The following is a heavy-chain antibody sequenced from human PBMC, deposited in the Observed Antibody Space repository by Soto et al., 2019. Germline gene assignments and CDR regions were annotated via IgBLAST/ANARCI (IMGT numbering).Heavy chain of an antibody. V-gene: IGHV4-31*03. J-gene: IGHJ4*02. CDR2: IYYSGST. D-gene: IGHD3-22*01. Sequence: PSETLSLTCTVSGGSISSGGYYWSWIRQHPGKGLEWIGYIYYSGSTYYNPSLKSRVTISVDTSKNQFSLKLSSVTAADTAIYYCARELSTDSSAYYSFAYWGQGTLVTVSS. CDR3: ARELSTDSSAYYSFAY. CDR1: GGSISSGGYY.